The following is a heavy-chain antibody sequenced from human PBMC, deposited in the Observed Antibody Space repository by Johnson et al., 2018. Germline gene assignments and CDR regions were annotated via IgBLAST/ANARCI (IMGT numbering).Heavy chain of an antibody. CDR1: GFTFSSYA. V-gene: IGHV3-23*01. CDR3: AKDQFGRAVAMGDAFDI. D-gene: IGHD6-19*01. CDR2: ISGSGGST. Sequence: EVQLQESGGGLVQPGGSLRLSCAASGFTFSSYAMSWVRQAPGKGLEWVSAISGSGGSTYYADSVKGRFTLSRDNSKNTLYLQMNSLRAEDTAVYYFAKDQFGRAVAMGDAFDIWGQGTMVTVSS. J-gene: IGHJ3*02.